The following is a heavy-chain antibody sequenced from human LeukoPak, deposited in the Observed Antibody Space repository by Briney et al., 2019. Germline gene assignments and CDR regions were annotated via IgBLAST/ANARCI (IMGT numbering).Heavy chain of an antibody. J-gene: IGHJ4*02. V-gene: IGHV4-38-2*02. CDR1: GYAISSGYF. Sequence: SETLSLTCSVSGYAISSGYFWGWIRQPPGKGLEWIGTIYHSGSTYYNPSLKSRVTISVDTSKNQFSLKLSSVTAADTAVYYCARGVIEGKLNYYDSSGYYFDYWGQGTLVTVSS. CDR2: IYHSGST. CDR3: ARGVIEGKLNYYDSSGYYFDY. D-gene: IGHD3-22*01.